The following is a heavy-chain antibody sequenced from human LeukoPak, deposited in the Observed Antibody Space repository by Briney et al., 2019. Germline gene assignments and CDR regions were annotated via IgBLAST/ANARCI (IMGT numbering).Heavy chain of an antibody. CDR2: IYYSGST. V-gene: IGHV4-39*01. Sequence: SETLSLTYTVSGGSIGSTNYYWGWIRQPPGKGLEWIANIYYSGSTYYNPSLKSRVTISVDTSMNQFSLKLSSVTAADTAVYSCARQTYYYDSSGYYYDGFDYWGQGTLVTVSS. CDR3: ARQTYYYDSSGYYYDGFDY. D-gene: IGHD3-22*01. J-gene: IGHJ4*02. CDR1: GGSIGSTNYY.